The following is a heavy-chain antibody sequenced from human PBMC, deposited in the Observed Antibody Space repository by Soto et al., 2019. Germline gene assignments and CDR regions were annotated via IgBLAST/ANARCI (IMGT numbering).Heavy chain of an antibody. CDR3: VKSAPVAGTDY. CDR1: GFTFSSYA. CDR2: ISSNGGST. V-gene: IGHV3-64D*08. D-gene: IGHD6-19*01. J-gene: IGHJ4*02. Sequence: GGSLRLSCSASGFTFSSYAMHWVRQAPGKGLEYVSAISSNGGSTYYADSVKGRFTISRDNSKNTLYLQMSSLRAEDTAVYYCVKSAPVAGTDYWGQGTLVTVSS.